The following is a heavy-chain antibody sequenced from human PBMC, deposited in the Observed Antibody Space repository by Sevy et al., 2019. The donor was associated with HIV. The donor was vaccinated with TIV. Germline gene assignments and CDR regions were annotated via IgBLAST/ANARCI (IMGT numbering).Heavy chain of an antibody. J-gene: IGHJ1*01. Sequence: GGSLRLSCAASGFTFRSYSMNWVRQAPGKGLEWVSSISSSSSYIYYADSVKGRFTISRDNAKNSLYLQMNSLRAEDTAVYYCAINDFWSGYSTVGYFQHWGQGTLVTVSS. CDR1: GFTFRSYS. V-gene: IGHV3-21*01. CDR3: AINDFWSGYSTVGYFQH. CDR2: ISSSSSYI. D-gene: IGHD3-3*01.